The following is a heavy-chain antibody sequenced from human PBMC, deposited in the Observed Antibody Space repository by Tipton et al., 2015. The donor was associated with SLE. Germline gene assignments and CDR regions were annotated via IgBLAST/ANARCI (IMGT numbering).Heavy chain of an antibody. D-gene: IGHD3-3*01. V-gene: IGHV3-30*04. Sequence: RSLRLSCAASGFTFSAYPMHWVRQAPGKGLQWVAVISYDGSNKYYADSVKGRFTISRDNSKNTLYLQMNSLRAEDTAVYYCARVRDYDFWSGSAFDIWGQGTMVTVSS. CDR3: ARVRDYDFWSGSAFDI. CDR2: ISYDGSNK. J-gene: IGHJ3*02. CDR1: GFTFSAYP.